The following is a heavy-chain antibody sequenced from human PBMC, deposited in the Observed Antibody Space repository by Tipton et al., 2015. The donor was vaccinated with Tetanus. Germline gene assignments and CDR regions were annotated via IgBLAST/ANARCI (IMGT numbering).Heavy chain of an antibody. D-gene: IGHD2-2*01. V-gene: IGHV4-61*05. CDR2: VSSSGNS. Sequence: GLVKPSETLSLTCTVSGASIGSISYYWSWIRQPPGKGLEWIGFVSSSGNSNYSPSLTGRVSMSLDTSKQQFSLSLTSATAADTAVYYCARGWSECSSWSCSPFDSWGQGTLVTVSS. CDR1: GASIGSISYY. CDR3: ARGWSECSSWSCSPFDS. J-gene: IGHJ4*02.